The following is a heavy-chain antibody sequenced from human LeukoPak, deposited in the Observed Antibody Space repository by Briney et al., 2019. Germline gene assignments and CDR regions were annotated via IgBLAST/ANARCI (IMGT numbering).Heavy chain of an antibody. D-gene: IGHD5-24*01. V-gene: IGHV1-46*01. Sequence: GASVKVSCKASGYTFTNSYIHWVRQAPGQVLEWMGLVNPDGGNTNYAQNFQGRVTLTRDTSTSTVYMELGSLRSEDTAIYYCARIRDGYNDAYDIWGQGTVVTVPS. CDR1: GYTFTNSY. CDR2: VNPDGGNT. CDR3: ARIRDGYNDAYDI. J-gene: IGHJ3*02.